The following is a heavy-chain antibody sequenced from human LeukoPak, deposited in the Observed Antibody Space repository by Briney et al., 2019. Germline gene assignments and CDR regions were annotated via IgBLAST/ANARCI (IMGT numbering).Heavy chain of an antibody. CDR1: RFTFSSYS. CDR2: ISSSSSSI. CDR3: ARASKYYYDSSGYPLDY. J-gene: IGHJ4*02. Sequence: GGSLRLSCAASRFTFSSYSMIWVRQAPGKGLEWVSSISSSSSSIYYADSVKGRFTISKDNAKNSLYLQMNSLRAEDTAVYYCARASKYYYDSSGYPLDYWGQGTLVTVSS. D-gene: IGHD3-22*01. V-gene: IGHV3-21*01.